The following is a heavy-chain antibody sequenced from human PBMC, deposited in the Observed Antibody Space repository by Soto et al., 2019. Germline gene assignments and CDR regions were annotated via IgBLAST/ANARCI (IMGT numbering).Heavy chain of an antibody. J-gene: IGHJ4*02. V-gene: IGHV1-2*04. D-gene: IGHD3-3*01. CDR3: ARGWSATHYADH. Sequence: QVQLVQSGAEMKKPGASVKVSCKASGYTFTDYYIYWVRQVPGQGLEWMGWINPNSGGTKYEQKFQAWVSLTRDTSINPAYMELRRLRSDATAVFYCARGWSATHYADHWGQGPLVTVSS. CDR1: GYTFTDYY. CDR2: INPNSGGT.